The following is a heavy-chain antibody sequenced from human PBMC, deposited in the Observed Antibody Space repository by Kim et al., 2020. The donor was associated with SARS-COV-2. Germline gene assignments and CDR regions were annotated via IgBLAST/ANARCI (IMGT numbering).Heavy chain of an antibody. CDR3: ATGVAVAGRSSDYYYYYGMDG. D-gene: IGHD6-19*01. J-gene: IGHJ6*02. V-gene: IGHV1-24*01. CDR2: FDPEDGET. CDR1: GYTLTELS. Sequence: ASVKVSCKVSGYTLTELSMHWVRQAPVKGLEWMGGFDPEDGETIYAQKFQGRVTMTEDTSTDTAYMELSSLRSEDTAVYYCATGVAVAGRSSDYYYYYGMDGWGQGTTVTVSS.